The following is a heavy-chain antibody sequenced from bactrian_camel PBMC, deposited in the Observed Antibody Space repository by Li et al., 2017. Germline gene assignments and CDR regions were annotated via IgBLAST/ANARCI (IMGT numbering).Heavy chain of an antibody. CDR1: TPGFSFENGH. Sequence: VQLVESGGGSVQAGESLRLTCTAATPGFSFENGHMGWYRKAPGNQCELVSSIGSDGKEYYQDFVKGRFTISQDNAKTAVYLQMNDLKPEDTAQYYCAAVPPPEKEADYPRHLPCSGFWGQGTQVTVS. D-gene: IGHD1*01. CDR2: IGSDGKE. V-gene: IGHV3S55*01. J-gene: IGHJ4*01. CDR3: AAVPPPEKEADYPRHLPCSGF.